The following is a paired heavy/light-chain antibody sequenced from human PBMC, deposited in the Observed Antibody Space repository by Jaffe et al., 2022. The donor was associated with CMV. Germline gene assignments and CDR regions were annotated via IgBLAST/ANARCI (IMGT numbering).Heavy chain of an antibody. Sequence: QVQLQESGPGLVKPSQTLSLTCTVSGGSISSGGYFWSWIRQHPGKGLEWIGYIYYRVSTHYNPSLKSRVTISPDTSKNQFSLKLSSLTAADTAVYFCASCSGGSCHHFENWGQGTLVTVSS. CDR3: ASCSGGSCHHFEN. CDR2: IYYRVST. J-gene: IGHJ4*02. V-gene: IGHV4-31*03. D-gene: IGHD2-15*01. CDR1: GGSISSGGYF.
Light chain of an antibody. CDR2: EVS. Sequence: QSALTQPPSASGSPGQSVTISCTGTSSDVGGYNYVSWYQLHPGKAPKLMIYEVSKRPSGVPDRFSGSKSGNTASLTVSGLQAEDEADYYCSSYGGSTLVFGGGTKLTVL. CDR1: SSDVGGYNY. CDR3: SSYGGSTLV. J-gene: IGLJ2*01. V-gene: IGLV2-8*01.